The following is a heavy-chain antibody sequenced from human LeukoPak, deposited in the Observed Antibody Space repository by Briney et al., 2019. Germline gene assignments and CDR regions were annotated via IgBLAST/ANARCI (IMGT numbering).Heavy chain of an antibody. J-gene: IGHJ6*03. V-gene: IGHV3-23*01. CDR2: ISGSGGST. Sequence: GGSLRLSCAASGFTFSSYAMSWVRQAPGKGLEWVSAISGSGGSTYYADSVKGRFTISRDNSKNSLYLQMNSLRAEDTAVYYCAKGAVAGDYYYYMDVWGKGTTVTVSS. CDR1: GFTFSSYA. D-gene: IGHD6-19*01. CDR3: AKGAVAGDYYYYMDV.